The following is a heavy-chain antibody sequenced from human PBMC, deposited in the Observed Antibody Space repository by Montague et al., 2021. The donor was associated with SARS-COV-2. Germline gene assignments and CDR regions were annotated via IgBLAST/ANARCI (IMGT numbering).Heavy chain of an antibody. CDR1: GGSFTGYS. CDR2: VKHPGGT. D-gene: IGHD6-19*01. CDR3: ARPVSSGWHGFEY. V-gene: IGHV4-34*01. Sequence: SETLSLTCAVDGGSFTGYSWNWIRQPPGKGLEWIGEVKHPGGTNYNPSLKSRVTISIDMSKNQFSLNLESVTAADTAVYYCARPVSSGWHGFEYWGQGTLVTVSS. J-gene: IGHJ4*02.